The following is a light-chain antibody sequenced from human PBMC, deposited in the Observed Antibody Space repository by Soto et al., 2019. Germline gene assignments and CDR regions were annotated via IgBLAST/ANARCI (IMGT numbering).Light chain of an antibody. Sequence: IVLTQSPGTLSLSPGERATLSCRASQSVSSSYLAWYQQKPGQAPRLLIYDASSRATGIPDRFSGSGSETDFTLTISRLESEDFAVYYCQQYGSSPLYTFGQGTKLEIK. J-gene: IGKJ2*01. CDR1: QSVSSSY. CDR2: DAS. CDR3: QQYGSSPLYT. V-gene: IGKV3-20*01.